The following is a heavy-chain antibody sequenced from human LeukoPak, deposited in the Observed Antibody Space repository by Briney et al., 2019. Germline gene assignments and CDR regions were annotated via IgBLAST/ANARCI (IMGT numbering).Heavy chain of an antibody. Sequence: SETLSLTCTVSGGSISSSSYYWGWIRQPPGKGLEWIGSIYYSGSTYYNPSLKSRVTISVDTSKNQFSLKLSSVTAADTAVYYCARSNFRYYYYMDVWGKGTTVTVSS. D-gene: IGHD4-11*01. J-gene: IGHJ6*03. CDR3: ARSNFRYYYYMDV. CDR1: GGSISSSSYY. V-gene: IGHV4-39*07. CDR2: IYYSGST.